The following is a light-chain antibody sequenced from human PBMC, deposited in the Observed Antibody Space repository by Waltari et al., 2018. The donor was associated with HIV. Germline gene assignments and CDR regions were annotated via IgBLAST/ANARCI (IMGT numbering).Light chain of an antibody. CDR3: QSADSSGTYVL. CDR2: KDS. Sequence: SYELTQPPSVSVSPGQTARITCSGDALPKQYTYWYQQKPGQAPVMVIYKDSERPSGIPERFSGSSSGTTVTLTISGVQAEDEADYYCQSADSSGTYVLFGGGIKLTVL. V-gene: IGLV3-25*03. J-gene: IGLJ2*01. CDR1: ALPKQY.